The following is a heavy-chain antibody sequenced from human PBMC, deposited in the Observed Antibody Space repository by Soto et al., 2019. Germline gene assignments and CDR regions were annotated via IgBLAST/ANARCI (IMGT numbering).Heavy chain of an antibody. D-gene: IGHD1-26*01. CDR3: AREGVGVTGYYYYGMDV. Sequence: SETLSLTCTVSGGSISSGDYYWSWIRQPPGKGLEWIGYIYYSGSTYYNPSLKSRVTISVDTSKNQFSLKLSSVTAADTAVYYCAREGVGVTGYYYYGMDVWGQGTSVPASS. J-gene: IGHJ6*02. V-gene: IGHV4-30-4*01. CDR2: IYYSGST. CDR1: GGSISSGDYY.